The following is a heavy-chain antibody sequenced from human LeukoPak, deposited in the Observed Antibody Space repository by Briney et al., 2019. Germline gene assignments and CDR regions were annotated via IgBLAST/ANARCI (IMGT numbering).Heavy chain of an antibody. Sequence: ASVKVFCKASGYTFTGYYMHWVRQAPGQGLEWMGWINPNSGGTNYAQKFQGRVTMTRDTSISTAYMELSRLRSDDTAVYYCASEITVTTAAFDIWGQGTMVTVSS. CDR1: GYTFTGYY. V-gene: IGHV1-2*02. D-gene: IGHD4-11*01. J-gene: IGHJ3*02. CDR3: ASEITVTTAAFDI. CDR2: INPNSGGT.